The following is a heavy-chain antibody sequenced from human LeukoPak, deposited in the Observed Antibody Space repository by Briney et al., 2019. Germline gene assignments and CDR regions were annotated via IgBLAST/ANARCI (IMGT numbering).Heavy chain of an antibody. D-gene: IGHD3-10*01. CDR3: AKDLWFGELSFDY. CDR1: GFTFSDYY. Sequence: GGSLRLSCAASGFTFSDYYMSWVRQAPGKGLEWVSAISGSGGSTYYADSVKGRFTISRDNSKNTLYLQMNSLRAEDTAVYYCAKDLWFGELSFDYWGQGTLVTVSS. CDR2: ISGSGGST. V-gene: IGHV3-23*01. J-gene: IGHJ4*02.